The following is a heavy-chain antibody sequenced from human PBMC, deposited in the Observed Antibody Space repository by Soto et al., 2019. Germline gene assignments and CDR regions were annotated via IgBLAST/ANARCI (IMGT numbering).Heavy chain of an antibody. D-gene: IGHD3-16*01. V-gene: IGHV1-18*01. CDR2: ISAYNGNT. CDR3: GRGGTPIDY. CDR1: GYTFTSYG. J-gene: IGHJ4*02. Sequence: QVQLVQSGAEVKKPGASVKVSCKASGYTFTSYGISWVRQAPGQGLEWMGWISAYNGNTNYAQKLQGRVTMTTDTSMSTDDMERRILRSEDRAVYYCGRGGTPIDYGGQGTLVTVSS.